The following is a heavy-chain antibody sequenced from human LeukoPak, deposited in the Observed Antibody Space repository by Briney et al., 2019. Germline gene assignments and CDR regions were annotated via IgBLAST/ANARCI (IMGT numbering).Heavy chain of an antibody. J-gene: IGHJ4*02. CDR2: IYYSGST. CDR1: GGSISSGGYS. D-gene: IGHD6-19*01. Sequence: PSQTLSLTCAVSGGSISSGGYSWSWIRQPPGKGLEWIGFIYYSGSTNYNPSLKSRVTISVDTSNNQFSLKLSSVTAADTAVYYCARSIAVAGRTAYYFDYWGQGTLVTVSS. CDR3: ARSIAVAGRTAYYFDY. V-gene: IGHV4-61*08.